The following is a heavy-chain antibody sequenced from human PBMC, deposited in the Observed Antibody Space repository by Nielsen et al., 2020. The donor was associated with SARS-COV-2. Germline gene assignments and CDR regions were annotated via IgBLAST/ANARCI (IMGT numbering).Heavy chain of an antibody. J-gene: IGHJ6*02. D-gene: IGHD2-15*01. CDR1: GFTFSDYW. CDR2: IKSDGSGT. Sequence: GESLKISCAASGFTFSDYWMSWVRQAPGKGLAWVSRIKSDGSGTIYADSVEGRFTISRDNAKNTLYLQMNSLRAEDTAVYYCARDFGYCRGGTCNYYGMDVWGQGTTVTVSS. CDR3: ARDFGYCRGGTCNYYGMDV. V-gene: IGHV3-74*01.